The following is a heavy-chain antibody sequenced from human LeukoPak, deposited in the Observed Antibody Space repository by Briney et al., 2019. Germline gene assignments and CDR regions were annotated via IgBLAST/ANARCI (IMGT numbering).Heavy chain of an antibody. CDR3: AKDGPYHNILTGYRRTSAYYFDF. V-gene: IGHV3-30*02. CDR1: GFTFSSYG. D-gene: IGHD3-9*01. Sequence: GGSLRLSCAASGFTFSSYGIHWVRQAPGKGLEWVAFIRYDVSNKYYSDSVKVRFTISRDSSKNTLYLQVNSLRADDTAVYYCAKDGPYHNILTGYRRTSAYYFDFWGQGTLVTVSS. J-gene: IGHJ4*02. CDR2: IRYDVSNK.